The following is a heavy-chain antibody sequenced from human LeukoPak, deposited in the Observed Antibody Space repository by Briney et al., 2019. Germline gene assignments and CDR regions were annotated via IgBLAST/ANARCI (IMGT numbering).Heavy chain of an antibody. CDR3: ARDRNPGDDRFDY. J-gene: IGHJ4*02. V-gene: IGHV4-31*03. CDR1: GGSISSGGYY. D-gene: IGHD1-14*01. CDR2: IYYSGST. Sequence: PSETLSLTCTVSGGSISSGGYYWSRIRQHPGKGLEWIGYIYYSGSTYYNPSLKSRVTISVDTSKNQFSLKLSSVTAADTAVYYCARDRNPGDDRFDYWGQGTLVTVSS.